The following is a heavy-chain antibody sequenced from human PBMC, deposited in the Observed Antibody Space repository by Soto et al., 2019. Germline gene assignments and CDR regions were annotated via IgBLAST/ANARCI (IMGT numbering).Heavy chain of an antibody. V-gene: IGHV3-13*04. Sequence: EVQLVESGGGLVQPGGSLRLSCAASGFTFSSYDMHWVRQATGKGLEWVSAIGTAGDTYYPGSVKGRFTISRENAKNSLYLQMNSLRAGDTAVYYCARGNTYHIAAAGTGGLWDWGQGTLVTVSS. J-gene: IGHJ4*02. D-gene: IGHD6-13*01. CDR1: GFTFSSYD. CDR3: ARGNTYHIAAAGTGGLWD. CDR2: IGTAGDT.